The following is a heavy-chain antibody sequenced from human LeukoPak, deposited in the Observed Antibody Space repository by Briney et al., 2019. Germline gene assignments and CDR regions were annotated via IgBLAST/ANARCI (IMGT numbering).Heavy chain of an antibody. CDR3: ARSTWLLDK. J-gene: IGHJ4*02. CDR1: GASMVGYY. V-gene: IGHV4-59*01. CDR2: IYYSGST. Sequence: SETLSLTCDVSGASMVGYYWSWIRQSAGGGLEWIGYIYYSGSTNYSPSLKSRVTISLDTSKNQFSLKLSSVTAADTAVYYCARSTWLLDKWGQGTLVTVSS. D-gene: IGHD5-12*01.